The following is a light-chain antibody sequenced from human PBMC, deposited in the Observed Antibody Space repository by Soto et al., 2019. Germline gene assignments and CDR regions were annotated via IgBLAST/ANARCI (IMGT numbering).Light chain of an antibody. J-gene: IGKJ5*01. V-gene: IGKV1-33*01. CDR1: QDISNY. CDR2: DAS. CDR3: LQHNTYPIT. Sequence: DIQMTQSPSSLSASVGDRVTITCQASQDISNYLNWYQQKPGKAPKLLIYDASNLETGVPSRFSGSGSGTEFTLTISSLQPEDFATYFCLQHNTYPITFGQGTRLEIK.